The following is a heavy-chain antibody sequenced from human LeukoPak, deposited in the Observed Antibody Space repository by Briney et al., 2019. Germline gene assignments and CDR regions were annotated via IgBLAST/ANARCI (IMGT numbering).Heavy chain of an antibody. CDR3: ARTGYSSSWPTPYYYYYYMDV. CDR2: MNPNSGNT. D-gene: IGHD6-13*01. CDR1: GYTFTSYG. J-gene: IGHJ6*03. Sequence: GASVKVSCKASGYTFTSYGISWVRQATGQGLEWMGWMNPNSGNTGYAQKFQGRVTMTRNTSISTAYMELSSLRSEDTAVYYCARTGYSSSWPTPYYYYYYMDVWGKGTTVTISS. V-gene: IGHV1-8*02.